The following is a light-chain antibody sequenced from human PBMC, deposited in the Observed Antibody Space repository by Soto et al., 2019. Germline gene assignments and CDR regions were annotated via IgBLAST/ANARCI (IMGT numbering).Light chain of an antibody. CDR2: DIF. V-gene: IGKV3D-15*01. Sequence: ILMTQSPATLSVSAGERATLSCRASQSVGSDLAWYQQKPGQAPRLVIYDIFTRATGVPTRFSGSGSGTDFTLTISRLEPEDFAVYYCQQYGSASGWTFGQGTKVDIK. CDR3: QQYGSASGWT. J-gene: IGKJ1*01. CDR1: QSVGSD.